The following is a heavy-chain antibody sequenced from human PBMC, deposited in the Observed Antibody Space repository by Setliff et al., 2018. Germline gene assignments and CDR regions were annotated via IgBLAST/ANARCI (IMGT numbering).Heavy chain of an antibody. CDR1: VGSLSTYY. V-gene: IGHV4-59*01. Sequence: PSETLSLTCTVSVGSLSTYYWSWIRQPPGKGLEFIGYVYYSGTANYSPSLRSRLTISVDTSKNQFSLKLRSVTAADTAVYSCARGGTFRYFDFWGQGAPVTVSS. CDR3: ARGGTFRYFDF. D-gene: IGHD5-12*01. J-gene: IGHJ4*02. CDR2: VYYSGTA.